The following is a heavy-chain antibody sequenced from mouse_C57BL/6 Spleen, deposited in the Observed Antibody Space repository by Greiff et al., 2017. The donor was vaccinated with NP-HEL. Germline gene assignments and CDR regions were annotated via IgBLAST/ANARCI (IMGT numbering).Heavy chain of an antibody. J-gene: IGHJ4*01. CDR1: GYTFTSYW. CDR3: ARHSSGYLYYYAMDY. Sequence: QVQLQQPGTELVKPGASVKLSCKASGYTFTSYWMHWVKQRPGQGLEWIGNINPSNGGTNYNEKFKSKATLTVDKSSSTAYMQLSSLTSEDSAVYYCARHSSGYLYYYAMDYWGQGTSVTVSS. D-gene: IGHD3-2*02. V-gene: IGHV1-53*01. CDR2: INPSNGGT.